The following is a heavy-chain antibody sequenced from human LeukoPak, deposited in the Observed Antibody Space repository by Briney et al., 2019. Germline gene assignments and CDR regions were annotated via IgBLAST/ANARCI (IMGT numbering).Heavy chain of an antibody. D-gene: IGHD2-15*01. Sequence: GGSLRLSCAASGFTFSNYAMTWVRQAPGKGLEWVSTITGSGNDAYYADSVKGRFTISRDNSKNMLYPQMDSLRAEDTAVYYCAKGATGLRIVGDDWGQGTLVTVSS. CDR1: GFTFSNYA. CDR3: AKGATGLRIVGDD. J-gene: IGHJ4*02. V-gene: IGHV3-23*01. CDR2: ITGSGNDA.